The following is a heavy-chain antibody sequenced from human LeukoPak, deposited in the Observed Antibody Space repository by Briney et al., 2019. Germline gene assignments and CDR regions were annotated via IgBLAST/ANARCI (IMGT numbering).Heavy chain of an antibody. CDR1: GFTFSNYA. CDR3: AKFLPTHIVVANYYFDY. Sequence: PGGSLRLSCAASGFTFSNYAMAWVRQAPGKGLEWVSVIGGGGERTYYADSVKGRFTISRDNSKNTLYLQMNSLRAEDTAVYYCAKFLPTHIVVANYYFDYWGQGTLVTVSS. V-gene: IGHV3-23*01. J-gene: IGHJ4*02. D-gene: IGHD2-21*01. CDR2: IGGGGERT.